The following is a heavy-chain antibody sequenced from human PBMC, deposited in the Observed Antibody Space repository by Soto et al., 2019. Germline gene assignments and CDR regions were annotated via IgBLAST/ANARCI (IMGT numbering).Heavy chain of an antibody. CDR3: ARDFYDILTGYYPALFDY. V-gene: IGHV3-33*01. Sequence: QVQLVESGGGVVQPGRSLRLSCAASGFTFSSYGMHWVRQAPGKGLEWVAVIWYDGSNKYYADSVKGRFTISRDNSKNTLYLQMNSLRAEDTAVSYCARDFYDILTGYYPALFDYWGQGTLVTVSS. CDR2: IWYDGSNK. D-gene: IGHD3-9*01. CDR1: GFTFSSYG. J-gene: IGHJ4*02.